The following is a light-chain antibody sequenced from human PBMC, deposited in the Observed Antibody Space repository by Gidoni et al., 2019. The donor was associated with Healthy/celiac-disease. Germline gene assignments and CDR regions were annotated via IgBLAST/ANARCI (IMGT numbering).Light chain of an antibody. CDR3: QQYYSTPT. CDR2: WAS. Sequence: DIVMTQSPDSLAVSLGERATINCKSSQSVLYSSNNKNYLAWYQQKPGQPPKLLIYWASTRESGVPDRFSGGWSGTDFTLTISSLQAEDVAVYCCQQYYSTPTFGQGTKVEIK. J-gene: IGKJ1*01. V-gene: IGKV4-1*01. CDR1: QSVLYSSNNKNY.